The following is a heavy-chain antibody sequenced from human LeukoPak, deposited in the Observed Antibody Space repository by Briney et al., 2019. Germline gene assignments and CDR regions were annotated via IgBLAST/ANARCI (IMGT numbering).Heavy chain of an antibody. CDR3: AREWSGFGELPDY. Sequence: PGGSLRLSCAASGSTFDDYAMHWVRQAPGKGLEWVSGISWNSGTIGYADSVKGRFTISRDNAKNTLYLQMNSLRVEDTAVYYCAREWSGFGELPDYWGQGTLVTVSS. CDR2: ISWNSGTI. V-gene: IGHV3-9*01. D-gene: IGHD3-10*01. CDR1: GSTFDDYA. J-gene: IGHJ4*02.